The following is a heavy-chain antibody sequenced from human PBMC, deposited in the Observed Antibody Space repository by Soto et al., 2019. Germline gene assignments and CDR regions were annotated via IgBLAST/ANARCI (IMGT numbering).Heavy chain of an antibody. J-gene: IGHJ4*02. Sequence: EVQLVESGGGLVQPGGSLKLSCAASGFTFSASAMHWVRQASGKGLEWVGRIRNKANSYATAYAASVNGRFTISRDDSRNTAYLQMISLKTEDTAVYYCTRPVDGTGYNCDFWGQGALFTVSS. V-gene: IGHV3-73*01. CDR1: GFTFSASA. D-gene: IGHD3-9*01. CDR3: TRPVDGTGYNCDF. CDR2: IRNKANSYAT.